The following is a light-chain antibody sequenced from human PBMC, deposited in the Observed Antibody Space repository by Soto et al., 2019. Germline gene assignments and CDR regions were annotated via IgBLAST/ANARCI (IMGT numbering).Light chain of an antibody. CDR2: GAS. CDR3: QQYGSYPLT. CDR1: QSVTSSC. V-gene: IGKV3-20*01. J-gene: IGKJ4*01. Sequence: ENVLTQSPDTLSLSPGERATLSCRASQSVTSSCLAWYQQKPGQAPRLLIYGASSRATGVPDRFSGSGSGTDVTLTISRLEPEDFAVYYCQQYGSYPLTFGRGTKVDIK.